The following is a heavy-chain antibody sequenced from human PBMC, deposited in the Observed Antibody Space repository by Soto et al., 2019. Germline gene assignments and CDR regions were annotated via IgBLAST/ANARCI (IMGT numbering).Heavy chain of an antibody. V-gene: IGHV5-51*01. J-gene: IGHJ4*02. CDR3: ARYLRYSGSYFDY. CDR2: VYPGDSDT. D-gene: IGHD1-26*01. Sequence: PGESLKISCKGSGYSFTSYWIGWVRQMPGKGLEWMGIVYPGDSDTRYSPSFQGQVTISVDKSISTAYLQWSSLKASDTAMYYCARYLRYSGSYFDYWGQGTLVTVSS. CDR1: GYSFTSYW.